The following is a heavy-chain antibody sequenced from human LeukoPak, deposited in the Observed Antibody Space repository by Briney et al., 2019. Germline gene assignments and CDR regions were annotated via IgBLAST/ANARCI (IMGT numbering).Heavy chain of an antibody. CDR2: INHSGST. CDR1: GGSFSAYY. Sequence: PSETLSLTCAVYGGSFSAYYWSWIRQPPGKGLEWIGEINHSGSTNYNPSLKSRVTISVDTSKNQFSLKLSSVTAADTAVYYCARSGRVGAIVPSIRFFDYWGQGTLVTVSS. J-gene: IGHJ4*02. V-gene: IGHV4-34*01. D-gene: IGHD1-26*01. CDR3: ARSGRVGAIVPSIRFFDY.